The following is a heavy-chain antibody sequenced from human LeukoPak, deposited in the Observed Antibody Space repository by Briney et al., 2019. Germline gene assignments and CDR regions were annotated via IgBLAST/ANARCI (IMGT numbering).Heavy chain of an antibody. Sequence: GGSLRVSCAASGFTFSSYWMSWVRQAPGKGLEWVANINQDGSEKYYVDSVRGRFTISRDNAKNSLYLQMNSLRDEDTALYYCARGGRVHFDYRGQGTLVTVSS. CDR2: INQDGSEK. V-gene: IGHV3-7*01. J-gene: IGHJ4*02. CDR1: GFTFSSYW. CDR3: ARGGRVHFDY.